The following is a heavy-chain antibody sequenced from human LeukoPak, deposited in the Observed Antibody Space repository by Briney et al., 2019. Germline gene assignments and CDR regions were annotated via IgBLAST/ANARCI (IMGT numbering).Heavy chain of an antibody. V-gene: IGHV1-18*01. J-gene: IGHJ4*02. CDR3: ARGYSSSWVPHCDY. Sequence: GASVKVSCKASGYTFTSYGISWVRQAPGQGLEWMGWIGAYNGNTNYAQKLQGRVTMTTDTSTSTAYMELRSLRSDDTAVYYCARGYSSSWVPHCDYWGQGTLVTVSS. D-gene: IGHD6-13*01. CDR1: GYTFTSYG. CDR2: IGAYNGNT.